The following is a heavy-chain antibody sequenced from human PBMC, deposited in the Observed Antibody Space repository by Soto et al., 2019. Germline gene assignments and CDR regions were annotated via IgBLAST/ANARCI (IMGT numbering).Heavy chain of an antibody. Sequence: SETLSLTCTVSGGSTSSYYCSWIRQPPGKGLEWIGYIYYSGSTNYNPSLKSRVTISVDTSKNQFSLKLSSVTAADTAVYYCARVLPTSAPYMIGSGSGYFDLWGRGTLVT. V-gene: IGHV4-59*01. CDR2: IYYSGST. CDR1: GGSTSSYY. D-gene: IGHD3-10*01. J-gene: IGHJ2*01. CDR3: ARVLPTSAPYMIGSGSGYFDL.